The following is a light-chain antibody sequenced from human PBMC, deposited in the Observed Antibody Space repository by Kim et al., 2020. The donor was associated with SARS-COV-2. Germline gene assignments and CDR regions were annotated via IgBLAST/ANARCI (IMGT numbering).Light chain of an antibody. CDR2: YDS. CDR3: QVWDSSSDHVV. J-gene: IGLJ2*01. V-gene: IGLV3-21*04. CDR1: NIGSKR. Sequence: APGKTAGIACGGNNIGSKRVHWYQQTPGQAPVLVIYYDSDRPSGIPERFSGSNSGNTATLTISRVEAGDEADYYCQVWDSSSDHVVFGGGTQLTVL.